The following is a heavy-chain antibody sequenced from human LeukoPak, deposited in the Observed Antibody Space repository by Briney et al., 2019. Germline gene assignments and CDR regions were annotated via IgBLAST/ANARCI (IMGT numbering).Heavy chain of an antibody. D-gene: IGHD3-9*01. J-gene: IGHJ4*02. CDR3: ARGFRYYDILTGYSSGEYFDY. CDR1: GXSISSGGYY. Sequence: SETLSLTCTVSGXSISSGGYYWSWIRQHPGKGLEWIGYIYYSGSTYYNPSLKSRVTISVDTSKNQFSLKLSSVTAADTAVYYCARGFRYYDILTGYSSGEYFDYWGQGTLVTVSS. V-gene: IGHV4-31*03. CDR2: IYYSGST.